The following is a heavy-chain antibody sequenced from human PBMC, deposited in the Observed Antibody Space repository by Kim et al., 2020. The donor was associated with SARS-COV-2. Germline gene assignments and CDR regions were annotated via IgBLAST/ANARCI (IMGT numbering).Heavy chain of an antibody. V-gene: IGHV7-4-1*02. D-gene: IGHD5-18*01. J-gene: IGHJ4*01. Sequence: ASVKVSCQASGYMFSRYAMNWVRQAPGQGLEWMGWINTNTGNPTYAQGFTGRFVFSLDTSVSTAYLQISSLKAEDTAVYYCARDQGYSYDYWGQEPWSPSPQ. CDR1: GYMFSRYA. CDR2: INTNTGNP. CDR3: ARDQGYSYDY.